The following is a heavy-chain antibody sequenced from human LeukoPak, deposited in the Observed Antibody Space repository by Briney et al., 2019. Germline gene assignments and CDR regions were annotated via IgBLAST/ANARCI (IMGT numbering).Heavy chain of an antibody. CDR3: ARDHRNYDYVWGSYPPSYGMDV. J-gene: IGHJ6*02. Sequence: SETLSLTCTVSGGSISSYYWSWIRQPPGKGLEWIGYIYYSGSTNYNPSLKSRVTISVDTSKNQFSLKLSSVTAADTAVYYCARDHRNYDYVWGSYPPSYGMDVWGQGTTVTVSS. V-gene: IGHV4-59*01. D-gene: IGHD3-16*01. CDR1: GGSISSYY. CDR2: IYYSGST.